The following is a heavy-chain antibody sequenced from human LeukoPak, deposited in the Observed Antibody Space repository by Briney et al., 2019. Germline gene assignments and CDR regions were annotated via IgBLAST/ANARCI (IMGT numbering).Heavy chain of an antibody. CDR3: VRDRELNY. CDR1: GGSISSYY. J-gene: IGHJ4*02. CDR2: VYNSGST. V-gene: IGHV4-59*01. D-gene: IGHD3-10*01. Sequence: SETLSLTCTVSGGSISSYYWSWIRQPPGKGLEWIGYVYNSGSTDYNPSLKSRVTISADTSKNQFSLRLSSVTAADTAVYYCVRDRELNYWGQGTLVTVSS.